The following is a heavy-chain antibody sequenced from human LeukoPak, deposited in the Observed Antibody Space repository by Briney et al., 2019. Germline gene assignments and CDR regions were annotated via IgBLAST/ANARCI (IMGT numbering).Heavy chain of an antibody. D-gene: IGHD1-7*01. J-gene: IGHJ6*02. V-gene: IGHV4-4*07. CDR1: GGSINNYY. CDR3: ARGSIGWKYGGTIYYYGMDV. CDR2: IYTRGST. Sequence: SETLSLTCTVSGGSINNYYWSWIRQPAGKGLEWIGRIYTRGSTNYNPSLKSRVTMSVDTSKNQFSLKLSSVTAADTAVYYCARGSIGWKYGGTIYYYGMDVWGQGTTVTVSS.